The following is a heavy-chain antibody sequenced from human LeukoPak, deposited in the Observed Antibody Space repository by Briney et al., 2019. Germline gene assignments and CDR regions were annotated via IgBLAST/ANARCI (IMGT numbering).Heavy chain of an antibody. Sequence: AASVKVSFKASRGTFSSYSISWVRQAPGQGLEWMGVIIPIFCTANYAQRFQGRVTITADDSTSTAYLELSSLTSDDTAVYYCAGDSGIVVVPADFDYWGQGTLVTVSS. CDR2: IIPIFCTA. D-gene: IGHD2-2*01. J-gene: IGHJ4*02. CDR1: RGTFSSYS. V-gene: IGHV1-69*13. CDR3: AGDSGIVVVPADFDY.